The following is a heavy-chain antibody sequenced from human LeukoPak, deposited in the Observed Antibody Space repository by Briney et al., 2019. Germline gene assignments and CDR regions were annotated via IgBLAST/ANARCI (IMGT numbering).Heavy chain of an antibody. CDR2: IYSGGST. CDR1: GFTVSSNY. D-gene: IGHD1-1*01. V-gene: IGHV3-66*01. J-gene: IGHJ4*02. Sequence: GGSLRLSCAASGFTVSSNYMSWVRQAPGKGLEWVSVIYSGGSTFYADSVKGRFTISRDNSKNTLYLQMNSLRAEDTAVFYCARGPVGKNYFDYWGQGTLVTVSS. CDR3: ARGPVGKNYFDY.